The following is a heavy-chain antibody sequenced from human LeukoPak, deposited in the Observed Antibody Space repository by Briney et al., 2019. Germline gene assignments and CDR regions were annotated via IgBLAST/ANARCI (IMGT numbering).Heavy chain of an antibody. J-gene: IGHJ4*02. Sequence: GGSLRLSCAASGFTFSSYAMHWVRQAPGKGLEWVAVISYDGSNKYYADSVKGRFTISRDNSKNTLYLQMNSLRAEDTAVYYCASSDYYGSGSYLDYWGQGTLVTVSS. CDR2: ISYDGSNK. D-gene: IGHD3-10*01. V-gene: IGHV3-30-3*01. CDR3: ASSDYYGSGSYLDY. CDR1: GFTFSSYA.